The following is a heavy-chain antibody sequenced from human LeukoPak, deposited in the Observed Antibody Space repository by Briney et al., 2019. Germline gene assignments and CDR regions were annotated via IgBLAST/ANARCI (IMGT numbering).Heavy chain of an antibody. CDR3: ARDRNVVGADFDS. Sequence: GGSLRLSCAASGFIFDNFAIQWVRQAPGKGLEGVSIVSFDGTNNFYADSVKGRFIVSRDSSNNTVYLHMNSLRPDDTAVYFCARDRNVVGADFDSWGQGTLVTVSS. CDR1: GFIFDNFA. J-gene: IGHJ5*01. D-gene: IGHD2-15*01. V-gene: IGHV3-30*03. CDR2: VSFDGTNN.